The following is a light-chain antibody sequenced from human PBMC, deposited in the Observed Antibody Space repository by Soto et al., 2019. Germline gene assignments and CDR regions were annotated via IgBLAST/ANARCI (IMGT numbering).Light chain of an antibody. Sequence: EIGLTQSPATLSVSPGERATLSCRTSQTVTRSLAWYQHTPGQAPRLLIYDTSNRATGVPARFSGSGSGTDFTLTISSLEPEDFAVYYCHQRSDWPRTFGQGGKVAIK. J-gene: IGKJ1*01. CDR1: QTVTRS. CDR2: DTS. V-gene: IGKV3-11*01. CDR3: HQRSDWPRT.